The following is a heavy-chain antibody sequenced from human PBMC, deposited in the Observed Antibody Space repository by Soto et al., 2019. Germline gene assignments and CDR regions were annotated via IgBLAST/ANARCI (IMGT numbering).Heavy chain of an antibody. J-gene: IGHJ4*01. CDR2: IRSKTDGETT. V-gene: IGHV3-15*07. CDR1: GFTFTKAW. Sequence: EVPLVESGGGLVKPGGSLRLSCAASGFTFTKAWMTWVRQAPGKGLEWVGRIRSKTDGETTEYAAHVKDRFTISRDDSKNTVYLQVSRLKTEDAGVYYCIPVGSTRTGYRYWGHGIRVNVSS. D-gene: IGHD3-9*01. CDR3: IPVGSTRTGYRY.